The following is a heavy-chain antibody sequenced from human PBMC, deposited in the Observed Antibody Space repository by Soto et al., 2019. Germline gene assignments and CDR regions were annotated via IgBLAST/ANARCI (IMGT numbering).Heavy chain of an antibody. V-gene: IGHV4-34*01. CDR3: ARGGSSDWQVALDI. CDR1: TGSFSHYY. D-gene: IGHD6-19*01. CDR2: IKHTGSS. Sequence: SETLSLTCAVDTGSFSHYYWNWIRQSPGKGLGWIGKIKHTGSSSYNPSLRSRVSFSLDMSKNQFSLVLRSVTAADTAVYYCARGGSSDWQVALDIWGQGTMVTVSS. J-gene: IGHJ3*02.